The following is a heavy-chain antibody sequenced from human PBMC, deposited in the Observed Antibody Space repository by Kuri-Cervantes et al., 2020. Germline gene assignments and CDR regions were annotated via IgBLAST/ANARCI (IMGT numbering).Heavy chain of an antibody. J-gene: IGHJ4*02. D-gene: IGHD3-3*01. CDR1: GFIFSSSE. Sequence: GESLKISCAASGFIFSSSEMNWVRQAPGKGLEWVSSISFSGASIYYADSVKGRFTISRDNAKNSVYLQMNSLRVEDTAVYFCARGWSGLTYWGQGTLVTVSS. V-gene: IGHV3-48*03. CDR2: ISFSGASI. CDR3: ARGWSGLTY.